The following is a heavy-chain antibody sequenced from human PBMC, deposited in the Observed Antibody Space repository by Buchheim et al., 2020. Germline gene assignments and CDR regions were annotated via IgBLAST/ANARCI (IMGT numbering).Heavy chain of an antibody. J-gene: IGHJ2*01. CDR1: GFTFSSYA. D-gene: IGHD6-19*01. CDR3: ARNIAVAGTLLFGWYFDL. CDR2: ISGRGGST. V-gene: IGHV3-23*01. Sequence: EVQLLESGGGLVQPGGSLRLSCAASGFTFSSYAMSWVRQAPGKGLEWVSAISGRGGSTYYADSVKGRFTISRDNSKNTLYLQMNSLRAEDTAVYYCARNIAVAGTLLFGWYFDLWGRGTL.